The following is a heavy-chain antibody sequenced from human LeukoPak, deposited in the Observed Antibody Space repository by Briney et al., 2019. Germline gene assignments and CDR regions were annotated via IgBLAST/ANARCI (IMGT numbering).Heavy chain of an antibody. D-gene: IGHD3-22*01. CDR3: ARDITMIVVAYYYGMDV. V-gene: IGHV1-18*01. Sequence: ASVKVSCKASGYTFTSYGISWVRQAPGQGLEWMGWISAYNGNTNYAQKLQGRVTMTTDTSTSTAYMELRSLRSDDTAVYYRARDITMIVVAYYYGMDVWGQGTTVTVSS. CDR1: GYTFTSYG. CDR2: ISAYNGNT. J-gene: IGHJ6*02.